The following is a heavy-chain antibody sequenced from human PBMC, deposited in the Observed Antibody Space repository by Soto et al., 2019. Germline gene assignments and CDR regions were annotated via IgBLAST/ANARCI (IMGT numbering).Heavy chain of an antibody. J-gene: IGHJ4*02. CDR3: ARDYYDSSGYYFDY. D-gene: IGHD3-22*01. V-gene: IGHV4-59*01. Sequence: SETLSLTCTVSGGSISSYYWSRIRQPPGKGLEWIGYIYYSGSTNYNPSLKSQVTISVDTSKNQFSLKLSSVTAADTAVYYCARDYYDSSGYYFDYWGQGTLVTVSS. CDR2: IYYSGST. CDR1: GGSISSYY.